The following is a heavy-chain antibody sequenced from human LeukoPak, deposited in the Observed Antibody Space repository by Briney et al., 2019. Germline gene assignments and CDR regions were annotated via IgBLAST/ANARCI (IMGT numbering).Heavy chain of an antibody. Sequence: QPGRSLRLSCAASGFTFSNYGMHYVRQGPGKGLEWIAAISEDGRNKNFADSVKGRFTISRDNSHNTLSLQMNSLKPEDTGVYYCAKDRETTASGTFDYWGQGTLVTVSS. CDR3: AKDRETTASGTFDY. CDR1: GFTFSNYG. V-gene: IGHV3-30*18. J-gene: IGHJ4*02. D-gene: IGHD6-13*01. CDR2: ISEDGRNK.